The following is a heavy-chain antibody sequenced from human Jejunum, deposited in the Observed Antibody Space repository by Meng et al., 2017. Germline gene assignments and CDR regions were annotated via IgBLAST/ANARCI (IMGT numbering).Heavy chain of an antibody. D-gene: IGHD6-13*01. J-gene: IGHJ4*02. Sequence: LRLSCTVSGGPISSSGFYWSWIRQRPGKGLEWIGYIYYTGNTYYNPSLESRVSISVDTSKNQFSLKVRSVTAADAAVYYCARGLGQQREYYFDYWGQGTLVTVSS. CDR3: ARGLGQQREYYFDY. CDR2: IYYTGNT. V-gene: IGHV4-31*03. CDR1: GGPISSSGFY.